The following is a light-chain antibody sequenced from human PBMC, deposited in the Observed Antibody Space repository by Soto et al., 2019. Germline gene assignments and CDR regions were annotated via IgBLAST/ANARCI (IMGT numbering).Light chain of an antibody. CDR2: GAS. CDR1: QSVSGN. Sequence: EIVMTQSPATLSVSPGERATLSCRASQSVSGNLAWYQQKPGQAPRLLIYGASTRATGIPARFSGSGSGTEFTLSISSLQSEDFAVFYCHQYSNSPYTFVQGTKLEIK. J-gene: IGKJ2*01. V-gene: IGKV3-15*01. CDR3: HQYSNSPYT.